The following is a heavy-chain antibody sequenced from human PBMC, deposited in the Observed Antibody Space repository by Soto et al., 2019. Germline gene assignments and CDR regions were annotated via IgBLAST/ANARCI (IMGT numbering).Heavy chain of an antibody. J-gene: IGHJ4*02. D-gene: IGHD2-2*01. V-gene: IGHV1-2*02. Sequence: QVQLVQSGAEVKKPGASVKVSCKASGYTFTGYYMHWVRQAPGQGLEWMGWINPNSGGTNYAQKFQGRVTMTRDTSIRTAYRELSRLRSDDTAVNYCARESEEYIVVVPAANFNYWGQGTLVTVSS. CDR3: ARESEEYIVVVPAANFNY. CDR1: GYTFTGYY. CDR2: INPNSGGT.